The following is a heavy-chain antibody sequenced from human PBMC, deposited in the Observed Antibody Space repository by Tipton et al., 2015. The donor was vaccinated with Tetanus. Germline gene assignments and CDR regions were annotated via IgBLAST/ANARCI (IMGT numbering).Heavy chain of an antibody. Sequence: SLRLSCAASGFTFSSYAMHWVRQAPGKGLEWVAVISYDGSNKYYADSVKGRFTISRDNSKNTLYLQMNSLRAEDTAVYYCARGERAGRYSSSWYYYYMDVWGKATTVTVSS. CDR1: GFTFSSYA. D-gene: IGHD6-13*01. J-gene: IGHJ6*03. CDR2: ISYDGSNK. CDR3: ARGERAGRYSSSWYYYYMDV. V-gene: IGHV3-30-3*01.